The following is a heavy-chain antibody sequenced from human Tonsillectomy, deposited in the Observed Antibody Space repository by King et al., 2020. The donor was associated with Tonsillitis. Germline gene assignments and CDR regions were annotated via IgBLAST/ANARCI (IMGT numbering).Heavy chain of an antibody. Sequence: VQLVESGGGLVKPGGSLRLSCAASGFTFSNAYMSWVRQAPGKGLEWVGRIKSKTDGGTTDYAAPVKGRFTISRDDSKNTLYLQMSSLKTEDTAVYYCTTLTMVRGVIGSGWFDPWGQGTLVTVSS. J-gene: IGHJ5*02. CDR2: IKSKTDGGTT. CDR3: TTLTMVRGVIGSGWFDP. D-gene: IGHD3-10*01. V-gene: IGHV3-15*01. CDR1: GFTFSNAY.